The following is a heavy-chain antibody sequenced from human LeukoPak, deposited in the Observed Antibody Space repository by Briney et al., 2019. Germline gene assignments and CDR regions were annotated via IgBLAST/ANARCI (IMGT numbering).Heavy chain of an antibody. J-gene: IGHJ4*02. D-gene: IGHD1-26*01. V-gene: IGHV4-38-2*02. Sequence: PSETLSLTCTVSGYSISSGYYWSWVRQPPGKGLEWIGEINHSGSSNYNPSLKSRVTISVDTSKNQFSLKLSSVTAADTAVYYCARAGGSYMDYWGQGTLVTVSS. CDR3: ARAGGSYMDY. CDR2: INHSGSS. CDR1: GYSISSGYY.